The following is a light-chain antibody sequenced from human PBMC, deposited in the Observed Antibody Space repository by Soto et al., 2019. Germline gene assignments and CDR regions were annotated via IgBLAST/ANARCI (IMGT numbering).Light chain of an antibody. J-gene: IGLJ1*01. Sequence: QSVLTQPPSASGSPGQSVTISCTGTSSDVGGYNYVSWYQQHPGKAPKLMIYEVSERPSGVPDRFSGSKSSNTASLTVSGLQAEDEADYYCSSYAGSNNFVFGTGTQ. CDR2: EVS. CDR3: SSYAGSNNFV. CDR1: SSDVGGYNY. V-gene: IGLV2-8*01.